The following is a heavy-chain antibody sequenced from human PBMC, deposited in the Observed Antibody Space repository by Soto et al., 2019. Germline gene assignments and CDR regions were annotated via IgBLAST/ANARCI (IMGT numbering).Heavy chain of an antibody. D-gene: IGHD3-3*01. Sequence: GGSLRLSCAASGFTFSSYWMHWVRQAPGKGLVWVSRINSDGSSTSYADSVKGRFTISRDNAKNTLYLQMNSLRAEDTAVYYCATLFDFWSGYYGRGMDVWGQGTTVTVSS. CDR3: ATLFDFWSGYYGRGMDV. CDR2: INSDGSST. J-gene: IGHJ6*02. CDR1: GFTFSSYW. V-gene: IGHV3-74*01.